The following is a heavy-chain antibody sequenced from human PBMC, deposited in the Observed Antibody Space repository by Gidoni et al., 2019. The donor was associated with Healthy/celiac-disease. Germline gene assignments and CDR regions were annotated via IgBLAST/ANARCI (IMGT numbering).Heavy chain of an antibody. Sequence: QLQLVPSGAEMTKPGSSVKVSCKASGDTFSSYAISWVRQAPGQGLEWMGGCIPVFGTASYAQNFQGRVTITADESTSTAYMELSSLRSEDTAVYYCARGPYSGYDWGDNWFDPWGLGTLVTVSS. CDR3: ARGPYSGYDWGDNWFDP. V-gene: IGHV1-69*01. CDR1: GDTFSSYA. CDR2: CIPVFGTA. J-gene: IGHJ5*02. D-gene: IGHD5-12*01.